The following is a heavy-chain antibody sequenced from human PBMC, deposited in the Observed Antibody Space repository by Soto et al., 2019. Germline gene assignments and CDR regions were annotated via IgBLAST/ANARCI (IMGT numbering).Heavy chain of an antibody. V-gene: IGHV1-69*04. Sequence: QVQLVQSGAEVKRPGSSVKVSCKASGDTFSFYSINWVRQAPGLGLEWMGRVNPILSMSNYAQRFQGRVTMTADKSPSTAYMELSGLRSEDTAMYYCATSYGSGYRAFDYWGQVALVTVSS. CDR2: VNPILSMS. CDR1: GDTFSFYS. J-gene: IGHJ4*02. D-gene: IGHD3-10*01. CDR3: ATSYGSGYRAFDY.